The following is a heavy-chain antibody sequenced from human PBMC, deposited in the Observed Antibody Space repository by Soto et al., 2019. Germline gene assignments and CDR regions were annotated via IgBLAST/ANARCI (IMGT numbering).Heavy chain of an antibody. J-gene: IGHJ4*02. CDR1: GDSVGSDNYF. CDR2: IYFSGST. Sequence: PSETLSLTCTVSGDSVGSDNYFWTWIRQPPGKGLEWIGYIYFSGSTNYNPSLKSRVAISLDTSSNQISLNLTSVTAADTAIYYCARDTRGYSRAFDHWGQGTLVTVSS. D-gene: IGHD5-18*01. V-gene: IGHV4-61*01. CDR3: ARDTRGYSRAFDH.